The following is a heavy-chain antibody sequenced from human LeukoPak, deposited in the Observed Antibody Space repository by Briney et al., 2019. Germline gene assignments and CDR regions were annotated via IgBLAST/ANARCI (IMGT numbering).Heavy chain of an antibody. Sequence: KPSETLSLTCTVSGGSISSYYWNCIRQPPGKGLEWIGYIYYSGTTSYNPSLKSRVSISVDTSKNQISLKLSSVTAADTAVYYCARDQGKGLDIWGQGTMVTVPS. V-gene: IGHV4-59*01. J-gene: IGHJ3*02. CDR1: GGSISSYY. CDR3: ARDQGKGLDI. CDR2: IYYSGTT.